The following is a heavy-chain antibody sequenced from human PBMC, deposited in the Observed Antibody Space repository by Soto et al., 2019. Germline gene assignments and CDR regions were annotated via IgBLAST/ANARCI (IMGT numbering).Heavy chain of an antibody. CDR3: ARRQIPPPTRGAANARGGMDV. CDR2: IWNDGSNN. J-gene: IGHJ6*02. D-gene: IGHD6-13*01. V-gene: IGHV3-33*01. Sequence: QVQLVESGGGVVQPGRSLRLSCAASGFTFNNYGMHWVRQAPGKGLEWLAVIWNDGSNNYYANSVKGRFTISRDNSKNTLYLQMNRRRAEDTAVYYCARRQIPPPTRGAANARGGMDVWGQGTTVTVSS. CDR1: GFTFNNYG.